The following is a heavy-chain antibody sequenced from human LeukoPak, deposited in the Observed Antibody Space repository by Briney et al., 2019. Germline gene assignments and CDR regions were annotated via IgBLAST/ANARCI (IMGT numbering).Heavy chain of an antibody. CDR1: GFTFSSYA. Sequence: GGSLRLSCAASGFTFSSYAMSWVRQAPGKGLEWVSAISGSGGSTYYADSVKGRFTISRDNSKNTLYLQMNSLRAEDTAVYYCAKEQLPNYYGSGRTSLDYWGQGTLVTVSS. J-gene: IGHJ4*02. CDR3: AKEQLPNYYGSGRTSLDY. CDR2: ISGSGGST. V-gene: IGHV3-23*01. D-gene: IGHD3-10*01.